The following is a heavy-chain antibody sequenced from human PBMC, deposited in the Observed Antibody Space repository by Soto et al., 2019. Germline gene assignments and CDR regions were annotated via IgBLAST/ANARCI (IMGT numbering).Heavy chain of an antibody. Sequence: SETLSLTCSVSGGVISGYHWSWVRQAPGKGLEWIGYINYNGNPNYNPSLKSRVTISVDSSKNQFSLKLSSVTAADTAVYYCATYRVRSGGPGSWGQGTLVTVSS. CDR1: GGVISGYH. D-gene: IGHD2-8*02. CDR2: INYNGNP. J-gene: IGHJ5*02. V-gene: IGHV4-59*03. CDR3: ATYRVRSGGPGS.